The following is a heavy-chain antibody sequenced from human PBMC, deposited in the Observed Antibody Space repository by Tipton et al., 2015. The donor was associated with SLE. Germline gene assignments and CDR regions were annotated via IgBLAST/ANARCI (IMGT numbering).Heavy chain of an antibody. CDR1: GFTFSNYA. V-gene: IGHV3-30*04. CDR3: ARGTGSLKEVDY. J-gene: IGHJ4*02. CDR2: LSYDGKNQ. Sequence: SLRLSCAASGFTFSNYAMHWVRQAPGKGLEWVAVLSYDGKNQHYGGSVKGRFTIARDNSKNTLYLEMSRLRAEDTAVYYCARGTGSLKEVDYWGQGTLVTVSS. D-gene: IGHD2-8*02.